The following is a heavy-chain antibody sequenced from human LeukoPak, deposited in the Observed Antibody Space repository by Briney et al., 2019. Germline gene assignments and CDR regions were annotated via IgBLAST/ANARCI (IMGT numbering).Heavy chain of an antibody. CDR1: GFTFSSYW. D-gene: IGHD2-21*02. CDR2: INSDGSST. V-gene: IGHV3-74*01. CDR3: ARDPGDYYFDY. J-gene: IGHJ4*02. Sequence: GGSLRLSCAASGFTFSSYWMHWVRQAPGKGLVRVSRINSDGSSTSYADSVKGRFTISRDNAKNTLYLQMNSLRAEDTAVYYCARDPGDYYFDYWGQGTLVTVSS.